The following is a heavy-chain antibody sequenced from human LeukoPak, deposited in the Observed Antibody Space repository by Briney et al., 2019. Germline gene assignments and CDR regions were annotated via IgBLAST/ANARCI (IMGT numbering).Heavy chain of an antibody. Sequence: SETLSLTCAVYGGSFSGYYWSWIGQPPGKGLEWIGGINHSGSTNYNPSLKSRVTISVDTSKNHFSLKLSSVTAADTAVYYCARGRGVAAKDYWGQGTLVTVSS. CDR2: INHSGST. CDR3: ARGRGVAAKDY. D-gene: IGHD3-10*01. V-gene: IGHV4-34*01. CDR1: GGSFSGYY. J-gene: IGHJ4*02.